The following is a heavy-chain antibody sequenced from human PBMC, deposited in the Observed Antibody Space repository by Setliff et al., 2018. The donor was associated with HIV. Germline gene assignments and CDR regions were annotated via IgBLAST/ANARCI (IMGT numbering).Heavy chain of an antibody. CDR1: GGTFSSYP. CDR3: ARDPAVFGLYYYYYMDV. V-gene: IGHV1-69*13. J-gene: IGHJ6*03. D-gene: IGHD3-16*01. CDR2: IIPIFGTT. Sequence: SVKVSCKASGGTFSSYPISWVRQAPGQGLEWMGGIIPIFGTTHYAQKFQGRVTVTADESTSTAYMQLSSLRSDDTAVYYCARDPAVFGLYYYYYMDVWGKGTTVTSP.